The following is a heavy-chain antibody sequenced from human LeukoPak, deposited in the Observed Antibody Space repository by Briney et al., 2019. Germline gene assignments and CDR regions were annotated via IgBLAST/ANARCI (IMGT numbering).Heavy chain of an antibody. J-gene: IGHJ4*02. CDR1: GFIFTGNW. CDR2: IYGDGYT. Sequence: GGSLRLSCGASGFIFTGNWVRGVRHAAGGGAVGGSSIYGDGYTNYADSVKGRFTISRDSGNNTVYLQMSSLRAEDTAVYYCATSVITRFDNWGQGTLVPVS. V-gene: IGHV3-74*01. CDR3: ATSVITRFDN. D-gene: IGHD3-16*01.